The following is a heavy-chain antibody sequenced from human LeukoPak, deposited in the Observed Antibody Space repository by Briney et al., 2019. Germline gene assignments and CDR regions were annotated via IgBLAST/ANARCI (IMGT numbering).Heavy chain of an antibody. CDR1: VGSSINYY. J-gene: IGHJ6*03. CDR3: ARRWNYGRNYYIDV. Sequence: LGTPSLTRAVYVGSSINYYWSSSPHPPGNRLEWSREINDIGITKYNPSIMSRVTFSVDTSNNQFSLSSTSVTSTDTAVYYCARRWNYGRNYYIDVGGNGARVSVSS. V-gene: IGHV4-34*01. CDR2: INDIGIT. D-gene: IGHD1-7*01.